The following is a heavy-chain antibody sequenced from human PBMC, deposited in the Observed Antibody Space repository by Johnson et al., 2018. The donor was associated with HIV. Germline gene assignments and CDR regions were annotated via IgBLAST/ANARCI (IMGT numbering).Heavy chain of an antibody. D-gene: IGHD3-10*01. Sequence: VRLVESGGGLIQPGGSLGLSCAASGFTFSNYAMHWVRQAPGKGLEWVGRIKSKTDGGTTDYAAPVKGRFTISRDDSKNTLYLQMNSLKTEDTAVYYCTTDQGYYGDAFDIWGQGTMVTVSS. CDR2: IKSKTDGGTT. CDR1: GFTFSNYA. J-gene: IGHJ3*02. V-gene: IGHV3-15*01. CDR3: TTDQGYYGDAFDI.